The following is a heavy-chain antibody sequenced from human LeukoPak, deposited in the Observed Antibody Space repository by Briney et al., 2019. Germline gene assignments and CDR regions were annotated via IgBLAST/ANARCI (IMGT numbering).Heavy chain of an antibody. CDR2: INHSGST. Sequence: SETLSLTCAVYGGSFSGYYWSWIRQPPGKGLEWIGEINHSGSTNYNPSLKSRVTISVDTSKNQFSLKLSSVTAADTAVYYCARGLADIVASLDPWGQGTLVTVSS. J-gene: IGHJ5*02. V-gene: IGHV4-34*01. CDR3: ARGLADIVASLDP. D-gene: IGHD5-12*01. CDR1: GGSFSGYY.